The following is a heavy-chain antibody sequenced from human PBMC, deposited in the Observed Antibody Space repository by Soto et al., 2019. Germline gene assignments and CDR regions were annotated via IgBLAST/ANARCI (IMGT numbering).Heavy chain of an antibody. CDR1: GFSFSSYA. D-gene: IGHD3-3*01. Sequence: EEQLVQSGGGLVQPGGSLRLSCAASGFSFSSYALFWVRQAPGKGLEYVSAVSRNGINTYYANSVKGRFTISRDNSKNIMYLQMGTLRAEDMAVYYCAITYYDFDVWGKGATVIVSS. J-gene: IGHJ6*04. CDR2: VSRNGINT. CDR3: AITYYDFDV. V-gene: IGHV3-64*01.